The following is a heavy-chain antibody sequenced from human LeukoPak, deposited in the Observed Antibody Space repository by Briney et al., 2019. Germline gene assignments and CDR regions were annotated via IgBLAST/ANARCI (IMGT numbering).Heavy chain of an antibody. J-gene: IGHJ4*02. CDR2: IYPRDSDI. Sequence: GESLKISCKGSGYSFTSYWIAWVRQMPEKGLEWMGIIYPRDSDIRYNPPFQGQVTISADKSISTAYLQWSSLEASDTAMYYCARQAYTMVRGVKGLYYFDYWGQGTLVTVSS. V-gene: IGHV5-51*01. CDR3: ARQAYTMVRGVKGLYYFDY. D-gene: IGHD3-10*01. CDR1: GYSFTSYW.